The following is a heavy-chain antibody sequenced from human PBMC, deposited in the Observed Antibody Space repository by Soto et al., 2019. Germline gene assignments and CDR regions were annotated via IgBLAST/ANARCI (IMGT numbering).Heavy chain of an antibody. D-gene: IGHD1-26*01. CDR3: ARAGSGSYYFLSGNYYYYGMDV. CDR1: GFTFSSYG. J-gene: IGHJ6*02. Sequence: GGSLRLSCAASGFTFSSYGMHWVRQAPGKGLEWVAVISYDGSNKYYADSVKGRFTISRDNSKNTLYLQMNSLRAEDTAVYYCARAGSGSYYFLSGNYYYYGMDVWGQGTTVTVSS. V-gene: IGHV3-30*03. CDR2: ISYDGSNK.